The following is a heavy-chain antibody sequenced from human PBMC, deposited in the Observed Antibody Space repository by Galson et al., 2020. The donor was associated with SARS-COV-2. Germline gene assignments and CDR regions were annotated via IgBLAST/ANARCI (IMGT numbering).Heavy chain of an antibody. CDR2: IITSSSNM. J-gene: IGHJ6*02. CDR1: AFTPSSSS. Sequence: WRFLCLSCAVSAFTPSSSSMNCVRQPPGKWLEWVSYIITSSSNMYYADSVTGRFTISRDNAKNSLYLRMNSLRDEDTAVYYCARDPTVATYYYYGMDVWGQETTVTVSS. CDR3: ARDPTVATYYYYGMDV. D-gene: IGHD4-17*01. V-gene: IGHV3-48*02.